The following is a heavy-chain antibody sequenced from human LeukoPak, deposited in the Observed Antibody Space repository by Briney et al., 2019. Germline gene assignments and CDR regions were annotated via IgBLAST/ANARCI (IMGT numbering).Heavy chain of an antibody. V-gene: IGHV3-7*05. CDR3: ARLGYPSGMDV. CDR1: GFTFSSYW. D-gene: IGHD2-15*01. Sequence: GGSLRLSCAASGFTFSSYWMGWVRQAPGKGLEWVANITQDGSEKYYVDSVKGRFTISRDNAKNSLYLQMNSLRAEDTAVYYCARLGYPSGMDVWGQGTTVTVSS. CDR2: ITQDGSEK. J-gene: IGHJ6*02.